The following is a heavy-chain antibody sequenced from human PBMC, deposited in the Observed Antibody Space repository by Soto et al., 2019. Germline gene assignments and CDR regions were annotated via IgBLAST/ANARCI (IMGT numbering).Heavy chain of an antibody. J-gene: IGHJ6*02. V-gene: IGHV4-4*02. CDR2: IYHSGST. D-gene: IGHD2-2*01. Sequence: SETLSLTCAVYGGSISSNKWWSWVRQPPGKGLEWIGEIYHSGSTNYNSSLKSRVTISLDKSKNQFSLKLTSVTAADSAVYYCARDDHIVVVPTSLGAMDVWGQGTTVTVSS. CDR1: GGSISSNKW. CDR3: ARDDHIVVVPTSLGAMDV.